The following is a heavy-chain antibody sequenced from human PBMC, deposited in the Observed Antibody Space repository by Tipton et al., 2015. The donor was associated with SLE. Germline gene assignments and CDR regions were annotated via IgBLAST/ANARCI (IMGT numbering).Heavy chain of an antibody. CDR3: TKDLSY. CDR2: IKSVAAGGTV. J-gene: IGHJ4*02. Sequence: GSLRLSCVASGFTFSNAYMAWVRQAPGRGREYIGRIKSVAAGGTVHYAAPLKGRVTISRDDSKNTPYLQMNALEAGDTALYYCTKDLSYWGQGTLVTVSA. V-gene: IGHV3-15*01. CDR1: GFTFSNAY.